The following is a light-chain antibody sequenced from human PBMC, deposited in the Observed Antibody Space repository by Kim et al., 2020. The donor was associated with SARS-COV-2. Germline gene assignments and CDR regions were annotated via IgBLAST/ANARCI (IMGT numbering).Light chain of an antibody. CDR2: DAS. CDR3: QQYNRFSPT. CDR1: QSIRGS. V-gene: IGKV1-5*01. J-gene: IGKJ1*01. Sequence: ASVGDRVTITCRASQSIRGSLAWYQQKPGRAPKVLISDASNLESGVPSRFSGSGSGTEFTLTISSLQTDDFATYYCQQYNRFSPTFGQGTKVDIK.